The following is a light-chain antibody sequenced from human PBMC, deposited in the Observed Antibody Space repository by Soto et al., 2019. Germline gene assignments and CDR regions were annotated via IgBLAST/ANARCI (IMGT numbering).Light chain of an antibody. Sequence: EILMTQSPATLSVSPGERATLSCRASQSVCNKLSWYQQRPGQAPRLLIYSSFTTASSIPTRFSGTGSGKEFTLTISRLQYEYLVFYCYQQYNEWPLTFGQGTKVDIK. CDR1: QSVCNK. J-gene: IGKJ1*01. CDR2: SSF. V-gene: IGKV3-15*01. CDR3: QQYNEWPLT.